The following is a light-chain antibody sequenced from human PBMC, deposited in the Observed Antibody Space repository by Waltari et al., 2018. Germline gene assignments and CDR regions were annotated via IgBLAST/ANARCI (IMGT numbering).Light chain of an antibody. Sequence: QSVLTQPPSTSGTPGQRVTISCSGSSSNIGSNTVNWYQQLPGTAPKLLIYTNNQRPSGVPDRCSGSKSGTSASLAISGLQSEDEAGYYCAAWDDSLNGVVFGGGAKLTVL. CDR1: SSNIGSNT. CDR3: AAWDDSLNGVV. CDR2: TNN. V-gene: IGLV1-44*01. J-gene: IGLJ2*01.